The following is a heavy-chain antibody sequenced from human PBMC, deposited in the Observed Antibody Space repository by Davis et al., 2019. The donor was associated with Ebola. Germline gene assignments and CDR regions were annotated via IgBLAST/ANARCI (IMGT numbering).Heavy chain of an antibody. CDR3: ARGLFWSGLDV. CDR2: VYSSGST. V-gene: IGHV4-30-4*07. D-gene: IGHD1-1*01. CDR1: GGSISSGGYS. Sequence: LRLSCAVSGGSISSGGYSWSWIRQPPGKRLEWIGFVYSSGSTYYNPSLKSRVSMSVDTSKKQFSLKVTSVTAADTAVYYCARGLFWSGLDVWGQGTTVTASS. J-gene: IGHJ6*02.